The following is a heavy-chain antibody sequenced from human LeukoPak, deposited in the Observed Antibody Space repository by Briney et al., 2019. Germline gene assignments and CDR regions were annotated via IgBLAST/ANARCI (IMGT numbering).Heavy chain of an antibody. V-gene: IGHV3-21*04. CDR2: ISSSSSYI. CDR1: GFTFSSYS. Sequence: GSLRLSCAASGFTFSSYSMNWVRQAPGKGLEWVSSISSSSSYIYYADSVKGRFTISRDNAKNSLYLQMNSLRAEDTAVYYCAKGTLGHYYDSSGYYHLSFDYWGQGTLVTVSS. D-gene: IGHD3-22*01. CDR3: AKGTLGHYYDSSGYYHLSFDY. J-gene: IGHJ4*02.